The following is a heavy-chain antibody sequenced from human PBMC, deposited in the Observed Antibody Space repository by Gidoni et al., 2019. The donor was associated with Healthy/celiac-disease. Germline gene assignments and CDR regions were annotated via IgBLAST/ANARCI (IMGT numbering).Heavy chain of an antibody. V-gene: IGHV4-34*01. D-gene: IGHD3-3*01. CDR1: GGSFSGYY. Sequence: QVQLQQWGAGLLKPSETLSLTCAVYGGSFSGYYWSWIRQPPGKGLEWIGEINHSGSTNYNPSLKSRVTISVDTSKNQFSLKLSSVTAADTAVYYCATLRFLEWFPPNGMDVWGQGTTVTVSS. CDR2: INHSGST. J-gene: IGHJ6*02. CDR3: ATLRFLEWFPPNGMDV.